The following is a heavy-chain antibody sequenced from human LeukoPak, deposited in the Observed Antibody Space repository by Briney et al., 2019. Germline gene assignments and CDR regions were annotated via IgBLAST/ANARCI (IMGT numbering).Heavy chain of an antibody. D-gene: IGHD6-13*01. Sequence: SVKVSCKASGGTFSSYAISWVRQAPGQGLEWMGGIIPIFGTANYAQKFQGRVTITADESTSTAYMGLSSLRSEDTAVYYCARTSSSSWYFDYWGQGTLVTVSS. J-gene: IGHJ4*02. V-gene: IGHV1-69*13. CDR3: ARTSSSSWYFDY. CDR2: IIPIFGTA. CDR1: GGTFSSYA.